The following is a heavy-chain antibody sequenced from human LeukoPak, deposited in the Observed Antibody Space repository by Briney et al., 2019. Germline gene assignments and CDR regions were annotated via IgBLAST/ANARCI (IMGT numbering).Heavy chain of an antibody. CDR3: AKFEGTSGRGFDP. Sequence: MPSETLSLTCTVSGGSISSSSYYWGWIRQPPGKGLEWIGSIYYSGSTYYNPSLKSRVTISVDTSKNQFSLKLTSVTAADTAVYYCAKFEGTSGRGFDPWGQGTLVTVSS. CDR1: GGSISSSSYY. D-gene: IGHD2-8*01. V-gene: IGHV4-39*01. J-gene: IGHJ5*02. CDR2: IYYSGST.